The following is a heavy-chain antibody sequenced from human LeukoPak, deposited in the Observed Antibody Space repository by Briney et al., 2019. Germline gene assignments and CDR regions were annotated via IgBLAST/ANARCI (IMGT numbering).Heavy chain of an antibody. CDR2: ISYDGSNK. J-gene: IGHJ4*02. CDR1: GFTFSSYA. CDR3: ARSTNYFDY. V-gene: IGHV3-30-3*01. Sequence: GGSLRLSCAASGFTFSSYAMHWVRQAPGEGLEWVAVISYDGSNKYYADSVKGRFTISRDNSKNTLYLQMNSLRAEDTAVYYCARSTNYFDYWGQGTLVTVSS.